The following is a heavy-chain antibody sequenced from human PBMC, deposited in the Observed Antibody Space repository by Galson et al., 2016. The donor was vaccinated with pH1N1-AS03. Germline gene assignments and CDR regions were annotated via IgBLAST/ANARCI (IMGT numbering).Heavy chain of an antibody. D-gene: IGHD1-26*01. CDR2: MSYDYDGSHE. CDR3: VRSSPWGTVGTFCFDY. CDR1: GFTLSSYA. J-gene: IGHJ4*02. Sequence: SLRLSCAASGFTLSSYAIHWVRQAPGKGLEWVAVMSYDYDGSHEYYVDSVKGRLTISRDNSRNTVSLQMKSLRDDDTAVYYCVRSSPWGTVGTFCFDYWGQGTLVTASS. V-gene: IGHV3-33*05.